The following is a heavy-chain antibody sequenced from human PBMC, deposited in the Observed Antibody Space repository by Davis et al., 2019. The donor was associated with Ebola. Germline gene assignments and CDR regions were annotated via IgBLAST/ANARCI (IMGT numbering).Heavy chain of an antibody. J-gene: IGHJ4*02. CDR1: GGSISSSSYY. CDR2: INHSGST. V-gene: IGHV4-39*07. D-gene: IGHD3-22*01. Sequence: MPSETLSLTCTVSGGSISSSSYYWSWIRQPPGKGLEWIGEINHSGSTNYNPSLKSRVTISVHTSKNQFSLKLSSVTAADTAVYYCARGLRYYDSSGYYYVPWHPQRMYYFDYWGQGTLVTVSS. CDR3: ARGLRYYDSSGYYYVPWHPQRMYYFDY.